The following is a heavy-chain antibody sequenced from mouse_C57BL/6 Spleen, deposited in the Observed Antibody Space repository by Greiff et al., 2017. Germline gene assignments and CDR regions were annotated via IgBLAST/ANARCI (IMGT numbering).Heavy chain of an antibody. D-gene: IGHD2-4*01. J-gene: IGHJ2*01. Sequence: VQLQQSGTVLVRPGASVKMSCKTSGYTFTSYWMHWVKQRPGQGLEWIGAIYPGNGDTSYNEKFKGKATLTAVTSSSTAYMELSSLTNEDSAVYYCTRGASGDYDGGGDYWGQGTTLTVSS. CDR1: GYTFTSYW. CDR2: IYPGNGDT. V-gene: IGHV1-5*01. CDR3: TRGASGDYDGGGDY.